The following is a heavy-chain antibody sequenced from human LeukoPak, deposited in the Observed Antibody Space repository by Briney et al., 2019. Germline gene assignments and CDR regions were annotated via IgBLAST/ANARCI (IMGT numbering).Heavy chain of an antibody. Sequence: PGGSLRLSCAASGFTFSSHAMHWVRQAPGKGLEWVAVIWYDGSSRYYADSVKGRFTISRDNSKDTLYLQMNSLRADDTAVYYCARRNYYDSSGINYYFDYWGQGTLVTVSS. CDR3: ARRNYYDSSGINYYFDY. V-gene: IGHV3-33*01. J-gene: IGHJ4*02. CDR1: GFTFSSHA. CDR2: IWYDGSSR. D-gene: IGHD3-22*01.